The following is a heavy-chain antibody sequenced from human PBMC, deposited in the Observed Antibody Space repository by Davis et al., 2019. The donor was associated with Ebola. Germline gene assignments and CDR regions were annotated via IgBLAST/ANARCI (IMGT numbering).Heavy chain of an antibody. CDR2: VNPNSGNT. CDR1: GYTFTTYG. J-gene: IGHJ4*02. V-gene: IGHV1-8*01. Sequence: ASVKVSCKASGYTFTTYGINWVRQATGQGLEWMGWVNPNSGNTGYAQKFRGRVTMTRNTSINTAYMELSSLPSADTAVYYCARGWGNSLGNDFWGQGTLVTVSS. D-gene: IGHD4-23*01. CDR3: ARGWGNSLGNDF.